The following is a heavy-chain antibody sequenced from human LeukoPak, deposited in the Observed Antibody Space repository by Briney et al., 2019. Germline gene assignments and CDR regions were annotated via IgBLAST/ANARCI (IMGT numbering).Heavy chain of an antibody. Sequence: ASVKVSCKASGYTFTSYDINWVRQVTGQGLVWMGWMNPNSGNTGYAQKFQGRVTMTRNTSISTAYMELSSLRSEDTAVYYCARAFYYDSSGYYYHFDYWGQGTLVTVSS. CDR2: MNPNSGNT. CDR3: ARAFYYDSSGYYYHFDY. D-gene: IGHD3-22*01. CDR1: GYTFTSYD. J-gene: IGHJ4*02. V-gene: IGHV1-8*01.